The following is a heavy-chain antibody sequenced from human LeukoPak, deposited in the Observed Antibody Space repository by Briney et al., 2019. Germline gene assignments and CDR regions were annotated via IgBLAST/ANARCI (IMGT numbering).Heavy chain of an antibody. V-gene: IGHV3-30*18. CDR2: ISYDGSNK. CDR3: AKDLDYYDSSGSPGY. Sequence: GGSLRLSCAASGFTFSSYGMHWVRQVPGKGLEWVAVISYDGSNKYYADSVKGRFTISRDNSKNTLYLQMNSLRAEDTAVYYCAKDLDYYDSSGSPGYWGQGTLVTVSS. D-gene: IGHD3-22*01. CDR1: GFTFSSYG. J-gene: IGHJ4*02.